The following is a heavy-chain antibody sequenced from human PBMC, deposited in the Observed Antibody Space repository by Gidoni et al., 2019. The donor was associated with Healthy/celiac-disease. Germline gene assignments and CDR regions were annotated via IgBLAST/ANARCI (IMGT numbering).Heavy chain of an antibody. CDR1: GFTFSIYS. D-gene: IGHD2-2*01. CDR2: ISSSSNYI. Sequence: EVQLVESGGGLVTPGGSLRLSCAASGFTFSIYSLTWVRPAPGKGLGWVSSISSSSNYIYYADSMKGRFTISRDNAKNSLYLQMNSLGAEDTAVYYCARDLRNCSSTSCLPYKHKVNDAFDIWGQGTMVTVSS. CDR3: ARDLRNCSSTSCLPYKHKVNDAFDI. V-gene: IGHV3-21*01. J-gene: IGHJ3*02.